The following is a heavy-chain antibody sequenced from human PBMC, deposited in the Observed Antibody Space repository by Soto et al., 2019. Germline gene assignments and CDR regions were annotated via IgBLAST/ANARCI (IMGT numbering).Heavy chain of an antibody. CDR1: GFTFSSYA. D-gene: IGHD1-26*01. CDR3: ARRGSGRDYGY. J-gene: IGHJ4*02. CDR2: ISGSGGST. V-gene: IGHV3-23*01. Sequence: EVQLLESGGGLVQPGGSLRLSCAASGFTFSSYAMRWVRQAPVKGLEWVSAISGSGGSTYYADSVKGRFTISRDNSKNRRYVQMNRLRAVDTAVYYCARRGSGRDYGYWGQGTVVTVSS.